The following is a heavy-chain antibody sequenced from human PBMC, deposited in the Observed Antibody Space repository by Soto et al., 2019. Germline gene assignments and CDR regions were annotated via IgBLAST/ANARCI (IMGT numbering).Heavy chain of an antibody. CDR3: ARDSKQLVPHYYYGMDV. CDR1: GYTFTSYG. CDR2: ISAYNGNT. D-gene: IGHD6-13*01. Sequence: VKVSCKASGYTFTSYGISWVRQAPGQGLEWMGWISAYNGNTNYAQKLQGRVTMTTDTSTSTAYMELRSLRSDDTAVYYCARDSKQLVPHYYYGMDVWGQGTTVTVSS. V-gene: IGHV1-18*01. J-gene: IGHJ6*02.